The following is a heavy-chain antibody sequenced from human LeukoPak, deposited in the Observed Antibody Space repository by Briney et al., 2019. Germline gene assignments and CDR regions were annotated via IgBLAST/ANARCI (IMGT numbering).Heavy chain of an antibody. J-gene: IGHJ4*02. Sequence: PSETLSLTCAVYGGSFSGYYWSWIRQPPGKGLEWIGEINHSGSANYNPALKSRVTISVDTSKNQFSLKLNSVTAADTAVYYCGRAPSRGHQAGGRGTWVTVSS. D-gene: IGHD2-2*01. V-gene: IGHV4-34*01. CDR1: GGSFSGYY. CDR3: GRAPSRGHQA. CDR2: INHSGSA.